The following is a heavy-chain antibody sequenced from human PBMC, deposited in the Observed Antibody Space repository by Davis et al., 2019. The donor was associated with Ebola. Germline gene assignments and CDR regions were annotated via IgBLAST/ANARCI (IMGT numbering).Heavy chain of an antibody. CDR1: GFIFRIYD. Sequence: PGGSLRLSCAASGFIFRIYDMHWVRQVPGKGLEWVSSIGTAGDTYYPGSVKGRFTISRENVKNSLYLQMSSLRAGDTAVYYCARAIFGGVSMDFWGQGTTVTVSS. V-gene: IGHV3-13*01. D-gene: IGHD3-3*01. CDR3: ARAIFGGVSMDF. J-gene: IGHJ6*02. CDR2: IGTAGDT.